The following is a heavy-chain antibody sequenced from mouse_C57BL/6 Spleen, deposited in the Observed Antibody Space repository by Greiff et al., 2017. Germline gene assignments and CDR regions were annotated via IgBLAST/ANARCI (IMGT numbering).Heavy chain of an antibody. CDR3: ARKGGSPAYWYFDV. V-gene: IGHV1-69*01. J-gene: IGHJ1*03. CDR2: IDPSDSYT. CDR1: GYTFTSYW. Sequence: QVQLQQPGAELVMPGASVKLSCKASGYTFTSYWMHWVKQRPGQGLEWIGEIDPSDSYTNYNQKFKGKSTLTVDKSSSTAYMQLSSLTSEDSAVYYCARKGGSPAYWYFDVWGTGTTVTVSS.